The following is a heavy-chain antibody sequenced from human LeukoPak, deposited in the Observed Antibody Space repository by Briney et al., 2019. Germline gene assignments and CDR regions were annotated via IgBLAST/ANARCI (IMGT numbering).Heavy chain of an antibody. V-gene: IGHV4-4*07. Sequence: SETLSLTCTVSGGSISSYYWSWIRQPAGKGLEWIGRIYTSGSTNYNPSLKSRVTMSVDTSKNQFSLKLSSVTAADTAVYYCARVGPWDSSGYYSFDYWGQGTLVTVSS. CDR3: ARVGPWDSSGYYSFDY. D-gene: IGHD3-22*01. CDR1: GGSISSYY. J-gene: IGHJ4*02. CDR2: IYTSGST.